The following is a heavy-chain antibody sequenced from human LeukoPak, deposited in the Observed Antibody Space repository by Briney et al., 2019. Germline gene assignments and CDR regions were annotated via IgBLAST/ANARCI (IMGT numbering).Heavy chain of an antibody. J-gene: IGHJ4*02. V-gene: IGHV3-15*01. D-gene: IGHD1-26*01. CDR3: TFIVGATGSPFYFDY. CDR1: GFTFSNAW. Sequence: GGSLRLSCAASGFTFSNAWMSWVRQAPGKGLEWVGRIKSKTDSGTTDYAAPVKGRFTISRDDSKNTLYLQMNSLKTEDTAVYYCTFIVGATGSPFYFDYWGQGTLVTVSS. CDR2: IKSKTDSGTT.